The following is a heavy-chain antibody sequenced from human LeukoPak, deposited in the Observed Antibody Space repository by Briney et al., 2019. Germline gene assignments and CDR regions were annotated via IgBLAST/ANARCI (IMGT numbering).Heavy chain of an antibody. CDR2: ISAYNGNT. J-gene: IGHJ4*02. Sequence: ASVKVSCKASGYTFTSYGISWVRQAPGQGLEWMGWISAYNGNTNYAQKFQGRVTITRNTSISTAYMELSSLRSEDTAVYYCARGSSWYKAFDYWGQGTLVTVSS. V-gene: IGHV1-18*01. CDR1: GYTFTSYG. D-gene: IGHD6-13*01. CDR3: ARGSSWYKAFDY.